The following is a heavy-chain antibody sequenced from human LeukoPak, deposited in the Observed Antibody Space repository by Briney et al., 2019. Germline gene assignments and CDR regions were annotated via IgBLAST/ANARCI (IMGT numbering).Heavy chain of an antibody. D-gene: IGHD1-7*01. Sequence: GGSLRLSCAASGFTFSSYEMNWVRQAPGKGLEWISCISSSGSSISYADSVKGRFTISRDNAKNSLNLQMNSLRAEDTAVYYCARDRLFGNLPDYWGQGTLVTVSS. V-gene: IGHV3-48*03. J-gene: IGHJ4*02. CDR1: GFTFSSYE. CDR3: ARDRLFGNLPDY. CDR2: ISSSGSSI.